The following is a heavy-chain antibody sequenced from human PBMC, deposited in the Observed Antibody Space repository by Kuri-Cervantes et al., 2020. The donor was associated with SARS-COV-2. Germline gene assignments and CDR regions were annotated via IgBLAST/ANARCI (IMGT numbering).Heavy chain of an antibody. Sequence: ASVKVSCKASGYTFTGYYMHWVRQAPGQGLEWMGWINPNSGGTNYAQKFQGRVTMTRDTSISTAYMELSRLRSEDTAVYYCARAMDYGDYVISGWFDPWGQGTLVTVSS. J-gene: IGHJ5*02. CDR2: INPNSGGT. CDR1: GYTFTGYY. D-gene: IGHD4-17*01. V-gene: IGHV1-2*02. CDR3: ARAMDYGDYVISGWFDP.